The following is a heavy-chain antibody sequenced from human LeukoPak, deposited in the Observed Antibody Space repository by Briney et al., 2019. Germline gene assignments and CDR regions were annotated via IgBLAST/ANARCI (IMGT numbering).Heavy chain of an antibody. V-gene: IGHV3-21*01. CDR2: ISSTSGSI. CDR3: AREVVVDY. CDR1: GFTFSSYT. J-gene: IGHJ4*02. Sequence: GGSLSLSCAASGFTFSSYTMNWVRQAPGKGLEWVSSISSTSGSISYADSVKGRFTISRDNAKNSLYLQMNSLRAEDTAMYYCAREVVVDYWGQGTLVTVSS. D-gene: IGHD2-15*01.